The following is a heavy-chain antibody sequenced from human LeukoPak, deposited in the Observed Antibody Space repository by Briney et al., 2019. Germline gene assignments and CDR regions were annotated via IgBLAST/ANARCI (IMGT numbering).Heavy chain of an antibody. CDR2: FDPEDGET. CDR3: ATGPLYSGSYDDY. J-gene: IGHJ4*02. CDR1: GYTLTELS. V-gene: IGHV1-24*01. Sequence: GASVKVSCKVSGYTLTELSMHWVRQAPGKGHEWMGGFDPEDGETIYAQKFQGRVTMTEDTSTDTAYMELSSLRSEDTAVYYCATGPLYSGSYDDYWGQGTLVTVSS. D-gene: IGHD1-26*01.